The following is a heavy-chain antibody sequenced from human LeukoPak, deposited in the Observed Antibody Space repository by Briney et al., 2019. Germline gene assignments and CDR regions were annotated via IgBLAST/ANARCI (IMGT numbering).Heavy chain of an antibody. D-gene: IGHD6-19*01. CDR2: INHSGNT. Sequence: SETLSLTCAVYGGSFSGYYWSWIRQPPGKGLEWIGEINHSGNTFYNPSLKSRVTISVDTSINHFSLTLTSLTAANTAVYFCSRHEHKALAGDTWGQGTLVTVSS. V-gene: IGHV4-34*01. CDR3: SRHEHKALAGDT. J-gene: IGHJ5*02. CDR1: GGSFSGYY.